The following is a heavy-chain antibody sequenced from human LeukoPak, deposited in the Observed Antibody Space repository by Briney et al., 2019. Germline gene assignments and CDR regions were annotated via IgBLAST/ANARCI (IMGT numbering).Heavy chain of an antibody. Sequence: GGSLRLSCAASGFTFSDYYMSWIRQAPGKGLEWVSYISSSSSYTNYADSVKGRFTISRDNAKNSLYLQMNSLRAEDTAVYYCARGPYYYDSSGYYPYWGQGTLVTVSP. J-gene: IGHJ4*02. V-gene: IGHV3-11*06. CDR2: ISSSSSYT. CDR1: GFTFSDYY. D-gene: IGHD3-22*01. CDR3: ARGPYYYDSSGYYPY.